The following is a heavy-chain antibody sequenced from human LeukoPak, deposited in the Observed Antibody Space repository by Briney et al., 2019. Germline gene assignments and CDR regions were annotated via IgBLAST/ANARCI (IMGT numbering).Heavy chain of an antibody. J-gene: IGHJ4*02. Sequence: AAVKVSCKVSGYTLTELSMHWVRQAPGKGLEWMGGFDPEDGETIYAQKFQGRVTMTEDTSTDTAYMELISLRSEDTAVYYCATDLATVVTVTNYWGQGTLVTVS. CDR1: GYTLTELS. CDR3: ATDLATVVTVTNY. D-gene: IGHD4-23*01. CDR2: FDPEDGET. V-gene: IGHV1-24*01.